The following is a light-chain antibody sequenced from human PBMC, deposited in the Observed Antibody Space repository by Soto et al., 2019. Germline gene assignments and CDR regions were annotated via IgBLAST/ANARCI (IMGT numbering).Light chain of an antibody. CDR3: FSHRGGDSHV. CDR2: GVT. Sequence: QSVLTQPASVSGSPGQSITISCTGTSSDVGAYNYVSWYQQYPGKAPKLMIYGVTNRPSGASNRFSGSKTGNTASLTISGLQAEDEADYYCFSHRGGDSHVFGTGTKSPS. V-gene: IGLV2-14*01. CDR1: SSDVGAYNY. J-gene: IGLJ1*01.